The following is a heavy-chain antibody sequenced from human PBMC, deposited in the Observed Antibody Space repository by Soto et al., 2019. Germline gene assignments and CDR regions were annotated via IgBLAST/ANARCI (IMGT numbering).Heavy chain of an antibody. D-gene: IGHD2-15*01. CDR2: INHSGST. Sequence: QVQLQQWGAGLLKPSETLSLTCAVYGGSFSGYYWSWIRQPPGKGLEWIGEINHSGSTNYNPSLKSRVAISVDTYKNQFSLKLSSVTAADPAVYYCARGCRYCSVRWFDPWGQGTLVTVSS. J-gene: IGHJ5*02. V-gene: IGHV4-34*01. CDR3: ARGCRYCSVRWFDP. CDR1: GGSFSGYY.